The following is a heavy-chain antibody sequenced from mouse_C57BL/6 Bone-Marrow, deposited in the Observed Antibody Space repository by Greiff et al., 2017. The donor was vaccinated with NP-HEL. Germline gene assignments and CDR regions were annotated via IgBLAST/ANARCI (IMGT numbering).Heavy chain of an antibody. Sequence: EVKLMESGGGLVKPGGSLKLSCAASGFTFSSYAMSWVRQNPEKRLEWVATISDGGSYTYYPDNVKGRFTISRDNAKNNLYLQMSHLKSEDTAMYYCARGITTVVAPYWYFDVWGTGTTVTVSS. D-gene: IGHD1-1*01. CDR2: ISDGGSYT. CDR1: GFTFSSYA. V-gene: IGHV5-4*03. J-gene: IGHJ1*03. CDR3: ARGITTVVAPYWYFDV.